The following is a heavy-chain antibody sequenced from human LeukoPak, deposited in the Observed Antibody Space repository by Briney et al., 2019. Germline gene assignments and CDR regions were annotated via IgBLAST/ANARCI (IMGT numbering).Heavy chain of an antibody. CDR2: IIPIFGTA. CDR1: GGTFSSYA. V-gene: IGHV1-69*05. J-gene: IGHJ4*02. CDR3: ARASRCSSTSCYLDY. Sequence: AASVKVSCKASGGTFSSYAISWVRQAPGQGLEWMGGIIPIFGTANYAQKFQGRVTITTDESTSTAYMELSSLRSEDTAVYYCARASRCSSTSCYLDYWGQGTLVTVSS. D-gene: IGHD2-2*01.